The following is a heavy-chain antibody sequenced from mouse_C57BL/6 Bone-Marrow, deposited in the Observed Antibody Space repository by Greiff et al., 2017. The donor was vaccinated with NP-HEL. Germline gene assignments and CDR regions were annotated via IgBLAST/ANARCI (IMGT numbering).Heavy chain of an antibody. CDR3: ARDSSGFAWFAY. J-gene: IGHJ3*01. CDR2: ISYDGRN. D-gene: IGHD3-2*02. Sequence: EVKLMESGPGLVKPSQSLSLTCSVTGYSITSGYYWNWIRQFPGNKLEWMGYISYDGRNNYNPSLKNRISITRDTSKNQFFLKLNSVTTEDTATYYCARDSSGFAWFAYWGQGTLVTVSA. CDR1: GYSITSGYY. V-gene: IGHV3-6*01.